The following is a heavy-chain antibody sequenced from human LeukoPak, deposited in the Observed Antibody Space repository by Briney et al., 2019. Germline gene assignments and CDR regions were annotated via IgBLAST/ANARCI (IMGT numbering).Heavy chain of an antibody. CDR3: AKVKGWDLTGNYLFDY. V-gene: IGHV3-23*01. D-gene: IGHD3-9*01. Sequence: GGSLRLSCAASGFTFSTYAMTWVRRAPGRGLEWVSGISGSGSSTYYADSVKGRFTISRDISKNTLYLQMNSLRAEDTAVYYCAKVKGWDLTGNYLFDYWGQGTLVTVSS. CDR1: GFTFSTYA. CDR2: ISGSGSST. J-gene: IGHJ4*02.